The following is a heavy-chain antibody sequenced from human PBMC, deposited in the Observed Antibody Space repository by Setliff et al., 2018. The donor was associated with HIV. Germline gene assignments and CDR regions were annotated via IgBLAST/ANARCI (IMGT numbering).Heavy chain of an antibody. CDR1: GYTFSSYD. CDR3: ARSGRIAVAGTMYY. V-gene: IGHV7-4-1*02. CDR2: INTNTGNP. D-gene: IGHD6-19*01. J-gene: IGHJ4*02. Sequence: ASVKVSCKASGYTFSSYDINWVRQAPGQGLEWMGWINTNTGNPTYAQGFTGRFVFSLDTSVSTAYLQISSLKAEDTAVYYCARSGRIAVAGTMYYWGQGTLVTVSS.